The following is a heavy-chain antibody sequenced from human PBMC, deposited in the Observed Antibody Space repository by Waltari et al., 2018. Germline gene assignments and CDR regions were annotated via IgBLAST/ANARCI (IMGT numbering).Heavy chain of an antibody. D-gene: IGHD3-10*01. CDR3: ARRNYYAAASYGSFNGYGLDV. CDR2: MNPHNGDT. Sequence: QVQLVQSGAEVKKPGASVKVSCKASGYPFTTFHVFWVRQATGQGLEWMGWMNPHNGDTAYSQNFQGRVTMTRSTSTNTAYMELSSLRSEDAAVYYCARRNYYAAASYGSFNGYGLDVWGQGTTVTVSS. CDR1: GYPFTTFH. J-gene: IGHJ6*02. V-gene: IGHV1-8*02.